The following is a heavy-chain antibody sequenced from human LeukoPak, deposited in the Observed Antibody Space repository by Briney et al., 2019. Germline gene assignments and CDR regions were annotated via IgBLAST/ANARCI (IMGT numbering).Heavy chain of an antibody. J-gene: IGHJ5*02. CDR2: IYYSGST. D-gene: IGHD6-13*01. Sequence: SETLSHTCTVSGGSISSGGYYWSWIRQHPGKGLEWIGYIYYSGSTYYNPSLKSRVTISVDTSKNQFSLKLSSVTAADTAVYYCARDQGYSSSWSLYNWFDPWGQGTLVTVSS. V-gene: IGHV4-31*03. CDR1: GGSISSGGYY. CDR3: ARDQGYSSSWSLYNWFDP.